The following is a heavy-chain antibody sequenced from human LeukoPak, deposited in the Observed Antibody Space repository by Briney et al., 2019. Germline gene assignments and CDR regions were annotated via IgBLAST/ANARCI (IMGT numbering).Heavy chain of an antibody. CDR3: TRQWHTPSDY. CDR2: INGDGSST. V-gene: IGHV3-74*01. D-gene: IGHD6-19*01. CDR1: GFIFNNYW. Sequence: GGSLRLSCAASGFIFNNYWMHWVRQTPGEGPLWLSRINGDGSSTSYTHSVQGRFIISRDNAKNNLYLQMNSLRAEDTAVYYCTRQWHTPSDYWGQGTLVTVSS. J-gene: IGHJ4*02.